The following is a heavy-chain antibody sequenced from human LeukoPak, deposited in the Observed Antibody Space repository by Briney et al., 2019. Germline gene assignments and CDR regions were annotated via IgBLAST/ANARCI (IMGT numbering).Heavy chain of an antibody. Sequence: PGGSLRLSCAASGFTFSSHWMHWVRQAPGKGLVWVSRINGAGSSTSYADSVKGRFTVSRDNAKNTLNLQMNSLRAEDTAVYYCARGGRGLDVWDQGTTVTVSS. CDR2: INGAGSST. CDR1: GFTFSSHW. J-gene: IGHJ6*02. CDR3: ARGGRGLDV. V-gene: IGHV3-74*01.